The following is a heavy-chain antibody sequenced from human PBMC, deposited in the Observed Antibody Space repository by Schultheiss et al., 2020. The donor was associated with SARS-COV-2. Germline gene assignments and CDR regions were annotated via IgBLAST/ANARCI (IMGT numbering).Heavy chain of an antibody. CDR1: GGSISSGGYY. CDR2: IYHSGST. CDR3: ARTVGYYGSGSKSGGMDV. V-gene: IGHV4-61*08. J-gene: IGHJ6*02. Sequence: SETLSLTCTVSGGSISSGGYYWSWIRQHPGKGLEWIGEIYHSGSTNYNPSLKSRVTISVDTSKNQFSLKLSSVTAADTAVYYCARTVGYYGSGSKSGGMDVWGQGTTVTVS. D-gene: IGHD3-10*01.